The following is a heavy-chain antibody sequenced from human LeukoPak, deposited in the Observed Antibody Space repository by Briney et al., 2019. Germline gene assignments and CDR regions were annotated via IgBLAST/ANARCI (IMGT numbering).Heavy chain of an antibody. CDR3: ARESPQRSGYSYPH. V-gene: IGHV1-3*01. Sequence: GASVNVSCKASGYTFTSDAVHWVRQAPGQRLERMGWINAGNGNTQYSQKFQGRVTITRDTSASTAYMELSSLRSEDTAVYYCARESPQRSGYSYPHWGQGTLVTVSS. CDR2: INAGNGNT. D-gene: IGHD5-18*01. J-gene: IGHJ4*02. CDR1: GYTFTSDA.